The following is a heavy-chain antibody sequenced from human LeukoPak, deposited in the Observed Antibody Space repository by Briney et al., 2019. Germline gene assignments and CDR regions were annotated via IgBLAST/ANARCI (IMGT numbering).Heavy chain of an antibody. CDR3: ARGRLIQGEDY. J-gene: IGHJ4*02. CDR2: IYTSGST. CDR1: GGSISSSSYY. D-gene: IGHD5-18*01. Sequence: SETLSLTCTVSGGSISSSSYYWSWIRQPAGKGLEWIGRIYTSGSTNYNPSLKSRVTMSVDTSKNQFSLKLSSVTAADTAVYYCARGRLIQGEDYWGQGTLVTVSS. V-gene: IGHV4-61*02.